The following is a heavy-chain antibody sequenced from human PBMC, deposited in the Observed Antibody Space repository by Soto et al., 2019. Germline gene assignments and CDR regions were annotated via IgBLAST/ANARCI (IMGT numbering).Heavy chain of an antibody. CDR2: ISGSGGST. V-gene: IGHV3-23*01. J-gene: IGHJ3*02. D-gene: IGHD1-7*01. CDR1: GFTFSSYA. Sequence: PGGSLRLSCAASGFTFSSYAMSWVRQAPGKGLEWVSAISGSGGSTYYADSVKGRFTISRDTSKNAVYLEMNSLRPEDTAVYYCAKGLLDIAGTTLTRDAFNIWGQGTMVTV. CDR3: AKGLLDIAGTTLTRDAFNI.